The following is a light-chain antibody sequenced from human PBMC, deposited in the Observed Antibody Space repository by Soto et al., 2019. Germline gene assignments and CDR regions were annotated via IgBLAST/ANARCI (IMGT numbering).Light chain of an antibody. J-gene: IGLJ1*01. Sequence: QSVLTQPPSASGTPGQRVTISCSGSSSNIGSNTVNWYQQLPGTAPKLLIYSNNQRPSGVPDRFSGSKSGTSASLAISGLQSEDEAEYYCAAWDDSLNGFDVFGTGTKLTVL. V-gene: IGLV1-44*01. CDR1: SSNIGSNT. CDR2: SNN. CDR3: AAWDDSLNGFDV.